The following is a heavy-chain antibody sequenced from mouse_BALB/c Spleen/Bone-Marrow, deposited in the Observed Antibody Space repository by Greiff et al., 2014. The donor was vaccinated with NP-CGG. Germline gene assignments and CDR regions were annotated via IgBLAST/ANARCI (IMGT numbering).Heavy chain of an antibody. CDR3: ASYDYGYYFDY. J-gene: IGHJ2*01. V-gene: IGHV14-3*02. D-gene: IGHD2-4*01. CDR2: IVPANGNT. CDR1: GFSIKDTY. Sequence: EVQLQQSGAELVKPGASVKLSCTTSGFSIKDTYMHWVELRPEQGLEWIGRIVPANGNTKYAPKFQGKATITADTSSNTAYLQLSSLTSEDTAVYFCASYDYGYYFDYWGQGTTLTVSS.